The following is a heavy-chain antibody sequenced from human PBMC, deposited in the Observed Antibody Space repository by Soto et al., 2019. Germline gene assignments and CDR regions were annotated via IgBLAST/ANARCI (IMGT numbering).Heavy chain of an antibody. J-gene: IGHJ6*02. CDR1: GGSISSYH. Sequence: SETLSLTCTVSGGSISSYHWSWIRQPPGKGLEWIGYIYYSGSTKYNPSLKSRVTMSVDKSKNQFSLRLKSVTAADTAVYWCARDYYYDNSGNPGAYYYGMDVWGQGTTVTVSS. D-gene: IGHD3-22*01. CDR3: ARDYYYDNSGNPGAYYYGMDV. V-gene: IGHV4-59*01. CDR2: IYYSGST.